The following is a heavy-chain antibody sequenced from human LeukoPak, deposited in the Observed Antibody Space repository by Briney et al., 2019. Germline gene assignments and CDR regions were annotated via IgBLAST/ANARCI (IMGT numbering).Heavy chain of an antibody. CDR2: MNPSSGNT. J-gene: IGHJ4*02. Sequence: ASVKVSCKASGYTFTSYDINWVRQATGQGLEWMGLMNPSSGNTGYAQKFQGRVTITRNTSISTAYMELSSLRSEDTAVYYCARGWAYNWNVFDCWGQGTLVTVSS. CDR3: ARGWAYNWNVFDC. CDR1: GYTFTSYD. D-gene: IGHD1-20*01. V-gene: IGHV1-8*03.